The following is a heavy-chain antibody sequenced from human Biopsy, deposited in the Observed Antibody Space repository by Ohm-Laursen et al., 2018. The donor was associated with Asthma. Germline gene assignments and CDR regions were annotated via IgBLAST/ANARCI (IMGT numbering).Heavy chain of an antibody. CDR1: GFTFSGYT. CDR3: AREGVAGTHIED. CDR2: ISYDGSSI. D-gene: IGHD6-19*01. Sequence: SLRLSCTASGFTFSGYTMNWVRQAPGKGLEWVAVISYDGSSIYYVDSVKGRFTISRDNSKNTLSLQMNSLTAEDTAVYYCAREGVAGTHIEDWGQGTLVTVSS. V-gene: IGHV3-30-3*01. J-gene: IGHJ4*02.